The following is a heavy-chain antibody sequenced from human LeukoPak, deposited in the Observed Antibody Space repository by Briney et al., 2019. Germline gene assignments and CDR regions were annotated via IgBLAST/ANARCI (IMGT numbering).Heavy chain of an antibody. CDR3: ARAGIAVAGYDY. CDR1: GFTFSSYS. V-gene: IGHV3-21*01. D-gene: IGHD6-19*01. CDR2: ISSSSSYI. J-gene: IGHJ4*02. Sequence: GGSLRLSCAASGFTFSSYSMNWVRQAPGKGLEWVSSISSSSSYIYYADSVKGRFTISRDNAKNSLYPQMNSLRAEDTAVYYCARAGIAVAGYDYWGQGTLVTVSS.